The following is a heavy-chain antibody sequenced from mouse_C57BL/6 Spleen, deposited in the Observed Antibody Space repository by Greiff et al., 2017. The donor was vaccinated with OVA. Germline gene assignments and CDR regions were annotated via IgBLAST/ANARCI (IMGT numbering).Heavy chain of an antibody. Sequence: VQLQQSGPELVKPGASVKMSCKASGYTFTDYNMHWVKQSHGKSLEWIGYINPNNGGTSYNQKFKGKATLIVNKSSSTAYMELRSLTSEDSAVYYCAGITTVVADDFDYWGQGTTLTVSS. D-gene: IGHD1-1*01. CDR3: AGITTVVADDFDY. J-gene: IGHJ2*01. CDR2: INPNNGGT. CDR1: GYTFTDYN. V-gene: IGHV1-22*01.